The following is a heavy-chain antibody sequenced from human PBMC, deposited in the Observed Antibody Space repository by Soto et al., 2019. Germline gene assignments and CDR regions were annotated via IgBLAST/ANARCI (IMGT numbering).Heavy chain of an antibody. D-gene: IGHD3-3*01. CDR1: GYTFTSYG. J-gene: IGHJ5*02. V-gene: IGHV1-18*04. Sequence: GASGKVSCKASGYTFTSYGISWVRQAPGQGLEWMGWISAYNGNTNYAQKLQGRVTMTTDTSTSTAYMELRSLRSDDTAVYYCARDYYDFWSGYSPNWFDPWGQGTLVTVSS. CDR2: ISAYNGNT. CDR3: ARDYYDFWSGYSPNWFDP.